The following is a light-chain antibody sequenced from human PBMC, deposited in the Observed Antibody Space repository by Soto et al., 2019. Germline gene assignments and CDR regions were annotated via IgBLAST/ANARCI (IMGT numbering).Light chain of an antibody. CDR3: SSYTSSSTVI. J-gene: IGLJ2*01. CDR2: NVS. V-gene: IGLV2-14*03. CDR1: SSDIGGYNY. Sequence: QSALTQPASVSGSPGQSITISCTGTSSDIGGYNYVSWYQQYPGNAPKLILYNVSHRPSGVSHRFSGSKSANTASLTISGLQAEDEAAYFCSSYTSSSTVIFGGGTKLTVL.